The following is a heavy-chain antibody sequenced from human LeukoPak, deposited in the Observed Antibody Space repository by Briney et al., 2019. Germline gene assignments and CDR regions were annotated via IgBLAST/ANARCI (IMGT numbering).Heavy chain of an antibody. CDR1: GFTFSSYW. V-gene: IGHV3-7*01. Sequence: GGSLRLSCAASGFTFSSYWMSWVRQAPGKGLEWVANIKQDGSEKYYVDSVKGRFTISRDNAKNSLYLQMNSLRAEDTAVYYCARAAVTTSTPNYGMDVWGQGTTVTVSS. CDR3: ARAAVTTSTPNYGMDV. CDR2: IKQDGSEK. D-gene: IGHD4-17*01. J-gene: IGHJ6*02.